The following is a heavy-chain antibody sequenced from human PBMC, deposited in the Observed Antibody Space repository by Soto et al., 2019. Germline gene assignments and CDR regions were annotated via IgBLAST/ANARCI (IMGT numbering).Heavy chain of an antibody. CDR3: ARGNLRFSYGIDG. D-gene: IGHD3-3*01. V-gene: IGHV3-48*03. Sequence: GGSLRLSCAASGSTFSSSEMHWVRQAPGKGLDWISYISKSSSVIYYADSVKGRFTISRDNTKNLLYLQMNSLRADDTAVYFCARGNLRFSYGIDGWGXGTTVSVSS. J-gene: IGHJ6*02. CDR1: GSTFSSSE. CDR2: ISKSSSVI.